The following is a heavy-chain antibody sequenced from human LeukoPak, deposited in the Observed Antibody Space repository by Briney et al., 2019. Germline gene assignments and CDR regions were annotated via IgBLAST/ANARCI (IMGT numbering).Heavy chain of an antibody. D-gene: IGHD6-19*01. CDR3: AKKRSGWEADY. CDR2: IWYDGSNK. J-gene: IGHJ4*02. V-gene: IGHV3-33*06. Sequence: GSLRLSCAASGFTFSSYGMHWVRQAPGKGLEWVAVIWYDGSNKYYADSVKGRFTISRDNSKNTLSLQMNSLRAEDTAVYYCAKKRSGWEADYWGQGTLVTVSS. CDR1: GFTFSSYG.